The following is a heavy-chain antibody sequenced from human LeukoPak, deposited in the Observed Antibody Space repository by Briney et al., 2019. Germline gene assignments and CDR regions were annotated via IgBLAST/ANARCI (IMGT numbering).Heavy chain of an antibody. D-gene: IGHD3-16*01. Sequence: GASVKVSCKASGGTFSSYAISWVRQAPGQGLEWMGGIIPIFGTANYAQKFQDRVTITADESTSTAYMELSSLRSEDTAVYYCARGDFISSRDYLFFFDYWGQGSLVTVSS. CDR3: ARGDFISSRDYLFFFDY. CDR1: GGTFSSYA. V-gene: IGHV1-69*01. CDR2: IIPIFGTA. J-gene: IGHJ4*01.